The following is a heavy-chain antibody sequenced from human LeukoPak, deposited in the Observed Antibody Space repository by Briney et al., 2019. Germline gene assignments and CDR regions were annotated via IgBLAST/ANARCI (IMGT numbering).Heavy chain of an antibody. J-gene: IGHJ4*02. V-gene: IGHV4-38-2*01. CDR1: HYSISNDYY. Sequence: SDTLSLTCAVSHYSISNDYYWGWIRQPPGKGLEWIGSIYQSGSTSYNPPLQSRVTISVDTSKNQFSLKLSSVTAADTAVYYCARHIRGTYFLYCFDSWGQGTLVTVSS. CDR2: IYQSGST. CDR3: ARHIRGTYFLYCFDS. D-gene: IGHD2-2*02.